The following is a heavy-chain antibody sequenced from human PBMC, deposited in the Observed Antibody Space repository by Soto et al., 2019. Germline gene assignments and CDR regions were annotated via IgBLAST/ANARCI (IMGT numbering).Heavy chain of an antibody. CDR2: IDPSDSYT. Sequence: PGESLKISCKGSGYSFTSYWISWVRQMPGKGLEWMGRIDPSDSYTNYSPSFQGHVTISADKSISTAYLQWSSLKASDTAMYYCARLVSSSFHGVGYYYGMDVWGQGTTVTVSS. V-gene: IGHV5-10-1*01. CDR1: GYSFTSYW. CDR3: ARLVSSSFHGVGYYYGMDV. J-gene: IGHJ6*02. D-gene: IGHD6-6*01.